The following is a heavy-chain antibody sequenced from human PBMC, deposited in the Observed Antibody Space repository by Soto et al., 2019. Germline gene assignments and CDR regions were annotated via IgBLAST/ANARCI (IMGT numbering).Heavy chain of an antibody. D-gene: IGHD3-10*01. V-gene: IGHV1-8*01. CDR1: GYTFTSYA. CDR2: MNPNSGNT. CDR3: ARGRKASRREYYFDY. Sequence: ASVKVSFKASGYTFTSYAMNWVSQATGQWLEWMGWMNPNSGNTGYAQKFQGRVTMTRNTSISTAYMELSSLRSEDTAVYYCARGRKASRREYYFDYWGQGTLVTVSS. J-gene: IGHJ4*02.